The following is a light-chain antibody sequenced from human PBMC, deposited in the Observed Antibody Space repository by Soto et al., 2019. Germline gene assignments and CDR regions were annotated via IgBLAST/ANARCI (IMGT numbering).Light chain of an antibody. CDR2: EAS. CDR1: QTISTW. CDR3: QQYTNTNNPWM. V-gene: IGKV1-5*01. J-gene: IGKJ1*01. Sequence: DSQVAPSPPTLAESVGDRFTITCLGHQTISTWMDWYQQKPGKATKLLFYEASTLQSGVASRFSGSGSGTEFTLIISGLQPDDSATYYCQQYTNTNNPWMFGQGTKVDIK.